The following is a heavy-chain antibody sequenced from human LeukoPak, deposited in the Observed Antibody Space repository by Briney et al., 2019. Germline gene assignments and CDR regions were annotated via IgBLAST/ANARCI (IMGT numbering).Heavy chain of an antibody. CDR2: IYTSGST. J-gene: IGHJ4*02. Sequence: PSETLSLTCTVSGGSISSYYWSWIRQPPGKGLEWIGYIYTSGSTNYNPSLKSRVTISVDTSKNQFSLKLSSVTAADTAVYYCARKVAGYIHLDYWGERTLVTVSS. D-gene: IGHD5-24*01. V-gene: IGHV4-4*09. CDR1: GGSISSYY. CDR3: ARKVAGYIHLDY.